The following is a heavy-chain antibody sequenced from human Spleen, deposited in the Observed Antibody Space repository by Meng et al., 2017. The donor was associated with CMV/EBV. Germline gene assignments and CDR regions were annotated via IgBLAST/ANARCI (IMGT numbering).Heavy chain of an antibody. CDR1: GFTFSSYT. CDR3: ARDMGGSTMIISF. D-gene: IGHD3-22*01. Sequence: LSLTCAASGFTFSSYTMHWVRQAPGKGLEWVAVISFDGRDKYYTDSVKGRFSVSRDDSENTVYLQMNSLRPEDTAVYYCARDMGGSTMIISFWGLGTLVTVSS. J-gene: IGHJ4*02. V-gene: IGHV3-30*04. CDR2: ISFDGRDK.